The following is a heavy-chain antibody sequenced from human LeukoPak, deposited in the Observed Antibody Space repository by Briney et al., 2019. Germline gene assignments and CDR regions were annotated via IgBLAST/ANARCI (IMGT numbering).Heavy chain of an antibody. CDR2: IRSKANSYAT. D-gene: IGHD1-26*01. CDR1: GFTFSGSA. Sequence: GGSVRLSCAASGFTFSGSAMHWVRQASGKGLEWVGRIRSKANSYATAYAASVKGRFTISRDDSKNTAYLQMNSLKTEDTAVYYCTRQSGSPWDAFDIWGQGTMVTVSS. CDR3: TRQSGSPWDAFDI. J-gene: IGHJ3*02. V-gene: IGHV3-73*01.